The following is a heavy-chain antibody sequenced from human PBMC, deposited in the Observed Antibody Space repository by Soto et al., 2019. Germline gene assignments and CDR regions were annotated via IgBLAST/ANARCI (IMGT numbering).Heavy chain of an antibody. J-gene: IGHJ4*02. V-gene: IGHV3-30*03. CDR2: ISYDGNFK. CDR1: GFTFHNYG. D-gene: IGHD3-10*01. CDR3: ARATAIEVRGVPPADC. Sequence: QVQLVESGGGVVQPGRSLRLSCAASGFTFHNYGMHWVRQAPGEGLEWVAVISYDGNFKYYADSWKGRFTISRDNSQDTLDLQMNSLTTEDTAIYYCARATAIEVRGVPPADCWGQGILVTVAS.